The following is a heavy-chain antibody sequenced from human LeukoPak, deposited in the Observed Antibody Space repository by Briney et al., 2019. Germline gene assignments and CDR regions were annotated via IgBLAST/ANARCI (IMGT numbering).Heavy chain of an antibody. CDR3: AKDLNRRITTYMDV. CDR2: INHSGST. J-gene: IGHJ6*03. CDR1: GGSFSGYY. D-gene: IGHD3-10*01. V-gene: IGHV4-34*01. Sequence: PSETLSLTCAVYGGSFSGYYWSWIRQPPGKGLEWIGEINHSGSTNYNPSLKSRVTISVDTSKNQFSLKLSSVTAADTAVYYCAKDLNRRITTYMDVWGKGTTVTISS.